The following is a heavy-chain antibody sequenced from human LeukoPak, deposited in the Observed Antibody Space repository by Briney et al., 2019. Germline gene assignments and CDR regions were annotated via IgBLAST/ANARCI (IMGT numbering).Heavy chain of an antibody. J-gene: IGHJ6*02. V-gene: IGHV3-21*01. CDR2: ISSSSSYI. CDR1: GFTFSSYS. D-gene: IGHD5-12*01. CDR3: ARVTGGYDLIYYYYGMDV. Sequence: GGSLRLSCAAPGFTFSSYSMNWVRQAPGKGLEWVSSISSSSSYIYYADSVKGRFTISRDNAKNSLYLQMNSLRAEDTAVYYCARVTGGYDLIYYYYGMDVWGQGTTVTVSS.